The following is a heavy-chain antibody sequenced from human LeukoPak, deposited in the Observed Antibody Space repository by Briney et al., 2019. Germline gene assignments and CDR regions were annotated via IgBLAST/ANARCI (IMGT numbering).Heavy chain of an antibody. CDR3: ARSHYYDSSGYHPTDAFDI. V-gene: IGHV1-8*01. CDR1: GYTFTSYD. Sequence: ASVKVSCKASGYTFTSYDINWVRQATGQGLEWMGWMNPNSGNTGYAQKFQGRVTMTRNTSISTVYMELSSLRSEDTAVYYCARSHYYDSSGYHPTDAFDIWGQGTMVTVSS. D-gene: IGHD3-22*01. CDR2: MNPNSGNT. J-gene: IGHJ3*02.